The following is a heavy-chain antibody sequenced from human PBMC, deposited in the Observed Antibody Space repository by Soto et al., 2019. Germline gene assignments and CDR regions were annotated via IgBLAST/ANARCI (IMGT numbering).Heavy chain of an antibody. CDR2: IKQDGSEK. V-gene: IGHV3-7*01. CDR1: GFTFSSYW. CDR3: ARERSKTVPTASDAFDI. D-gene: IGHD4-17*01. J-gene: IGHJ3*02. Sequence: WGSLRLSCAASGFTFSSYWMSWVRQAPGKGLGWVASIKQDGSEKYYVDSVKGRFTISRDNAKNSLYLQMNSLRAEDTAVSYCARERSKTVPTASDAFDIWGQGTMVTVSS.